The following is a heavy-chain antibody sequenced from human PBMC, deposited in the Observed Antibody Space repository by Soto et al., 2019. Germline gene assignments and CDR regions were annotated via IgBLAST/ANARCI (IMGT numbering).Heavy chain of an antibody. Sequence: EVQLVESGGGLVEPGGSLKLSCAASGFPFFTYWMSWVRQSPGKGLEWVANIKPDGSDKYYVDSVRGRFTISRDNSKNSLYLQMSSLRGDDTAVYYCARVATLTALRKYFHHWGQGTLVSVSS. V-gene: IGHV3-7*04. CDR3: ARVATLTALRKYFHH. CDR1: GFPFFTYW. J-gene: IGHJ1*01. CDR2: IKPDGSDK. D-gene: IGHD2-21*02.